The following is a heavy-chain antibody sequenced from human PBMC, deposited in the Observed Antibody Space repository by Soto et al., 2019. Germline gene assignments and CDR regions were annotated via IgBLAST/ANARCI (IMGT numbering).Heavy chain of an antibody. V-gene: IGHV1-18*01. CDR3: ANSHGSGRADF. Sequence: QIQLVQSGAEVKKPGASVKVSCRASGYSFANNGITWVRQAPGQGLEWMGWISGYNGNTKYAQSVQDRVTMTTDTSTSTAYMELRRLIFDDTAVYYCANSHGSGRADFWGQGTLVTVSS. J-gene: IGHJ4*02. CDR2: ISGYNGNT. CDR1: GYSFANNG. D-gene: IGHD3-10*01.